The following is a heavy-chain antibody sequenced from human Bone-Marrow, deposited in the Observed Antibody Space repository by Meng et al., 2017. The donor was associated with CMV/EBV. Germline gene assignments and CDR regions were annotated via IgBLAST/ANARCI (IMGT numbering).Heavy chain of an antibody. D-gene: IGHD3-3*01. CDR3: GRDLYEEFWRGYYDPDY. Sequence: GGSLRLSCAASGFTFSSYGMNWVRQAPGKGLEWVAFIRYDGSNKYYADSVKGRFTIARDKSKKKLYLQMNSLRAEDKAAYYCGRDLYEEFWRGYYDPDYWGQGTLVTVSS. V-gene: IGHV3-30*02. CDR1: GFTFSSYG. J-gene: IGHJ4*02. CDR2: IRYDGSNK.